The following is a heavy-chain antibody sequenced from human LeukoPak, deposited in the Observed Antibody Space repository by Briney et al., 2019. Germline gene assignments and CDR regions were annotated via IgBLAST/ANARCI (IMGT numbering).Heavy chain of an antibody. CDR2: ISSSGSTI. CDR3: ARVRASMVRGAGFDP. Sequence: GGSLRLSCAASGFTFSSYEMNWVRQAPGKGLEWVSYISSSGSTIYYADSVKGRFTISRDNAKSSLFLQMNSLGAEDTAVYYCARVRASMVRGAGFDPWGQGTLVTVSS. CDR1: GFTFSSYE. D-gene: IGHD3-10*01. V-gene: IGHV3-48*03. J-gene: IGHJ5*02.